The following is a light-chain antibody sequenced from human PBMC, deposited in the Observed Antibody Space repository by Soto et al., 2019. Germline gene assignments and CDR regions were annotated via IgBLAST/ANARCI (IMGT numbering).Light chain of an antibody. Sequence: EIVLTQSPGTLSLSPGERATLSCRASQSVSSSYLAWYKQKPGQAPRLLIYGASSRATGIPDRFSGSGSGTDFALTISRLEPEDFAVYYCQQYGSTWTFGQGTRLEIK. CDR1: QSVSSSY. V-gene: IGKV3-20*01. CDR3: QQYGSTWT. CDR2: GAS. J-gene: IGKJ5*01.